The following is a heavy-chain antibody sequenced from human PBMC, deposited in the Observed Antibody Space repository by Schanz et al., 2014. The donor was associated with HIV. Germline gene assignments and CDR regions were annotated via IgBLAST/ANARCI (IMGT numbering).Heavy chain of an antibody. CDR1: GFTFSNFA. J-gene: IGHJ5*02. D-gene: IGHD6-13*01. CDR3: AKDKSRHTYSSSSIFDP. CDR2: ISGSGGST. Sequence: EVQMLESGGGSVQPGGSLRLSCAASGFTFSNFAMSWVRQAPGKGLEWVSSISGSGGSTYYADSVKGRFTISRDNSKNTLYLQMNSLRPEDTAVYYCAKDKSRHTYSSSSIFDPWGQGTLVTVSS. V-gene: IGHV3-23*01.